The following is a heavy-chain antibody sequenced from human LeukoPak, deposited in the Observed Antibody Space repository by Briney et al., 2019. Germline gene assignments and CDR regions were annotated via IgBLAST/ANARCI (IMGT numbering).Heavy chain of an antibody. J-gene: IGHJ4*02. CDR1: GFTFNSYA. Sequence: PGGSLRLSCAGSGFTFNSYAMSWVRQAPGRGLEWVSAISGNGASTYYADSVEGRFTISRDNSKNTLYLQMNSLRVEDTAVYYCAKGGYTYDWGGYFDYWGQGTLVTVSS. CDR3: AKGGYTYDWGGYFDY. V-gene: IGHV3-23*01. CDR2: ISGNGAST. D-gene: IGHD5-18*01.